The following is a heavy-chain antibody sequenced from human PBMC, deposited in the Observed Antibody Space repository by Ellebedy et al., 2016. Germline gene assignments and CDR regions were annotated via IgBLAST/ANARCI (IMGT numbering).Heavy chain of an antibody. J-gene: IGHJ2*01. CDR1: GYTFTSYD. CDR2: MNPNSGNT. CDR3: VAVVTPVGWYFDL. D-gene: IGHD4-23*01. V-gene: IGHV1-8*01. Sequence: ASVKVSXXASGYTFTSYDINWVRQATGQGLKWMGWMNPNSGNTGYAQKFQGRVTMTRNTSISTAYMELSSLRSEDTAVYYCVAVVTPVGWYFDLWGRGTLVTVSS.